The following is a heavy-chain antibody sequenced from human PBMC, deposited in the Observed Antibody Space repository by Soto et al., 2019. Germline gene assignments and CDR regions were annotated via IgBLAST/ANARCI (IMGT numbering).Heavy chain of an antibody. D-gene: IGHD1-1*01. CDR1: GASISGFY. V-gene: IGHV4-4*07. Sequence: SETLSLTCTVSGASISGFYWSWIRKSAGKGLEWIGRIYATGTTDYNPSLKSRVMMSVDTSKKQFSLKLRSVTAADTAVYYCVRDGTRTLRDWFDPWGQGISVTVSS. CDR3: VRDGTRTLRDWFDP. CDR2: IYATGTT. J-gene: IGHJ5*02.